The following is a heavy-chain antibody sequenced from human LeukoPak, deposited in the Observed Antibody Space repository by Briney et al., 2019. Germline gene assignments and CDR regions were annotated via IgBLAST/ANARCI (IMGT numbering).Heavy chain of an antibody. Sequence: PGGSLRLSCAASGFTISNYWLSWVRQAPGKGLEWVASIKQDGSEKYYVDSVKGRFTISRDNAKNSLYLQMNSLRAEDTAVYYCARVITIVDDFWSGYRSDPLDYWGQGTLVTVSS. CDR1: GFTISNYW. J-gene: IGHJ4*02. CDR2: IKQDGSEK. CDR3: ARVITIVDDFWSGYRSDPLDY. D-gene: IGHD3-3*01. V-gene: IGHV3-7*01.